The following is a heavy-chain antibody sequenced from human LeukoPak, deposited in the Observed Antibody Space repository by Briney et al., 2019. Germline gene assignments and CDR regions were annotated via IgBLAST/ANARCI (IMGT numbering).Heavy chain of an antibody. Sequence: ASVKVSCKASGYTFTNYYMHWVRQAPGQGLEWMGIINPSGGSTSYAQKFQCRVTMTRDMSTSTVYMELSSLRSEDTAVYYCASWSGILGEYSSGPDDAYYYYYYMDVWGKGTTVTVSS. CDR2: INPSGGST. J-gene: IGHJ6*03. CDR3: ASWSGILGEYSSGPDDAYYYYYYMDV. V-gene: IGHV1-46*01. CDR1: GYTFTNYY. D-gene: IGHD6-19*01.